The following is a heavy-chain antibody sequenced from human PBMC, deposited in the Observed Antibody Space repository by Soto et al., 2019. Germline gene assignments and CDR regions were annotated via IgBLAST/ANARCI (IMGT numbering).Heavy chain of an antibody. CDR1: GASISSGW. D-gene: IGHD3-10*01. J-gene: IGHJ5*02. Sequence: QVQLQESGPGLVKPSGTLSLTCAVSGASISSGWWTWVRQPPGKGLEWIGETLYSGRTNYNSSLNSRVTISIDKSKKQFSLNRSSVTAADTAVYYCSSRVTDEPSWGQGTLVTVSS. CDR2: TLYSGRT. CDR3: SSRVTDEPS. V-gene: IGHV4-4*02.